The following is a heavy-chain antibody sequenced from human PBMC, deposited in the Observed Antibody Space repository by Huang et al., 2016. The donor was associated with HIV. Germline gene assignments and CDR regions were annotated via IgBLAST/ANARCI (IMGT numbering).Heavy chain of an antibody. CDR1: GGSFSGYY. Sequence: QVQLRQWGAGLVKPSETLSLTCAVYGGSFSGYYWTWIRQSPGKGLEWIGEENHIGKTKNKLSRKSRVTISKDTAKNEFSLQLTCVSAADTGVDFCAREKAADSAWYGVYYFDYWGEGALVTVTS. CDR3: AREKAADSAWYGVYYFDY. J-gene: IGHJ4*02. D-gene: IGHD6-19*01. CDR2: ENHIGKT. V-gene: IGHV4-34*01.